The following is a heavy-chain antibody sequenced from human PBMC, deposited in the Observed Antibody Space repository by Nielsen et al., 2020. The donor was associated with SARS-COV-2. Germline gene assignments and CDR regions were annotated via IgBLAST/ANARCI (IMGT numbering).Heavy chain of an antibody. D-gene: IGHD5/OR15-5a*01. J-gene: IGHJ5*02. CDR2: IRTKPNYYAT. CDR3: TSGADVYDPFDP. Sequence: GGSLRLSCAASGFTFSGSTVHWVRQAPGKGLEWVGRIRTKPNYYATVYRPSVKGRFIISRDDSKSTAYLQMHSLQTEDSGFYLCTSGADVYDPFDPWGPGTLVTVSS. V-gene: IGHV3-73*01. CDR1: GFTFSGST.